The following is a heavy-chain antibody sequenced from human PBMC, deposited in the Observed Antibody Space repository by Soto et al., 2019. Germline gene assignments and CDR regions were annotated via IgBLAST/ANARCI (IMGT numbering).Heavy chain of an antibody. Sequence: GGSLRLSCAASGFTFSSYGMHWVRQAPGKGLEWVAVISYDGSNKYYADSVKGRFTISRDNSKNTLYLQMNSLRAEDTAVYYCAKDRPDYGGNSGFLGGWFDPWGQGTLVTVSS. J-gene: IGHJ5*02. V-gene: IGHV3-30*18. CDR2: ISYDGSNK. D-gene: IGHD4-17*01. CDR3: AKDRPDYGGNSGFLGGWFDP. CDR1: GFTFSSYG.